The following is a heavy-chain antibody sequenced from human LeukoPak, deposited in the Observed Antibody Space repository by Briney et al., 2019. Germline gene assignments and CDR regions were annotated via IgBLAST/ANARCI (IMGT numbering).Heavy chain of an antibody. D-gene: IGHD1-1*01. Sequence: ASVTVSFKASGYTFVGYFMHWLRHAPGQGIEWLAWINPDKDETNYAPKFQGRVTMTRDTSISTAYMELSSLTSDDTAVYYCARGRIGLAGTNFYYWGQGTLVTVS. V-gene: IGHV1-2*02. CDR2: INPDKDET. CDR3: ARGRIGLAGTNFYY. J-gene: IGHJ4*02. CDR1: GYTFVGYF.